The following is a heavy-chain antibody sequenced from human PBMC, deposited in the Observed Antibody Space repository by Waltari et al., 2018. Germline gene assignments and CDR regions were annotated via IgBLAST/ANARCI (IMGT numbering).Heavy chain of an antibody. J-gene: IGHJ4*02. V-gene: IGHV3-33*01. CDR2: IWYDGSNK. Sequence: QVQLVESGGGVVQPGRSLRLSCAASGFTFNSYGMHWVRQAPGKGLEWVAVIWYDGSNKYYADSVKGRFTISRDNSKNTLYLQMNSLRAEDTAVYYCARDPDDYGDYFDYWGQGTLVTVSS. D-gene: IGHD4-17*01. CDR1: GFTFNSYG. CDR3: ARDPDDYGDYFDY.